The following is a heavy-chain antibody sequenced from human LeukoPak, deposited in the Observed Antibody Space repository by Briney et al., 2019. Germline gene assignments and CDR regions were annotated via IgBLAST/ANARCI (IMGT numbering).Heavy chain of an antibody. V-gene: IGHV3-21*01. J-gene: IGHJ4*02. CDR1: GFTFSSYS. CDR2: ISGSGGST. CDR3: ARGATVITPPLDY. Sequence: GGSLRLSCAASGFTFSSYSMNWVRQAPGKGLEWVSAISGSGGSTYYADSVKGRFTISRDNAKSSLYLQLNSLRAEDTAVYYCARGATVITPPLDYWGQGTLVTVSS. D-gene: IGHD4-23*01.